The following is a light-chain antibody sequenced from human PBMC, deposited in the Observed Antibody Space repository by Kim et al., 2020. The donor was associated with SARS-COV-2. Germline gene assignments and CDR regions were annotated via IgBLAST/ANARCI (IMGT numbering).Light chain of an antibody. J-gene: IGLJ2*01. CDR2: AVI. CDR1: RPAVGTSTP. Sequence: PISCSRTRPAVGTSTPVSWYPQPPGTAPHLMIFAVINRPSGFPDRFSGSKSGTTASLTISGLQAEDEADYYCSSYTSSSTFVVFGGGTQLTVL. V-gene: IGLV2-18*02. CDR3: SSYTSSSTFVV.